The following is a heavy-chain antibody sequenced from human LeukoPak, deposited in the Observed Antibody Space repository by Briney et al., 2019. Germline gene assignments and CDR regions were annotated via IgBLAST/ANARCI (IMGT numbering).Heavy chain of an antibody. D-gene: IGHD6-13*01. CDR1: GFTFSSYW. Sequence: PGGSLRLSCAASGFTFSSYWMHWVRQAPGKGLVWVSRINSDGSSTSYADSVKGRLTISRDNAKNTLYLQMNSLRAEDTAVYYCARERNVAAADHDCDYWGQGTLVTVSS. V-gene: IGHV3-74*01. J-gene: IGHJ4*02. CDR2: INSDGSST. CDR3: ARERNVAAADHDCDY.